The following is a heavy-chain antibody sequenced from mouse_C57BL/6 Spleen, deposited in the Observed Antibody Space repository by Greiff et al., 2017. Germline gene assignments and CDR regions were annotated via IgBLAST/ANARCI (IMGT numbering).Heavy chain of an antibody. J-gene: IGHJ4*01. V-gene: IGHV6-6*01. D-gene: IGHD1-1*01. Sequence: EVQGVESGGGLVQPGGSMKLSCAASGFTFSDAWMDWVRQSPEKGLEWVAEIRNKANNHATYYAESVKGRFTISRDDSKSSVYLQMNSLRAEDTGIYYCTRITTVVATDYAMDYWGQGTSVTVSS. CDR1: GFTFSDAW. CDR2: IRNKANNHAT. CDR3: TRITTVVATDYAMDY.